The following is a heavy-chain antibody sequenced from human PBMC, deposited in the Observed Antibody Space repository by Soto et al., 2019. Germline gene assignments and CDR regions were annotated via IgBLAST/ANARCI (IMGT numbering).Heavy chain of an antibody. CDR2: TIPILGIA. CDR1: GGTFSSYT. J-gene: IGHJ6*03. Sequence: SVKVSCKASGGTFSSYTISSVRQAPGQGLEWMGRTIPILGIANYAQKFQGRVTITADKSTSTAYMELSSLRSEDTAVYYCARAGGNNYYYYMDVWGKGPTVTVSS. CDR3: ARAGGNNYYYYMDV. V-gene: IGHV1-69*02. D-gene: IGHD3-16*01.